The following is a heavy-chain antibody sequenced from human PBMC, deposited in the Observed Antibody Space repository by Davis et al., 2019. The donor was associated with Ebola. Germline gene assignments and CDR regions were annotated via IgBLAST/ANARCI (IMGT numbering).Heavy chain of an antibody. J-gene: IGHJ4*02. CDR2: IYPGDSDT. CDR1: GYSFTSYW. V-gene: IGHV5-51*01. Sequence: PGGSLRLSCKGSGYSFTSYWIGWVRQLPGKGLEWMGIIYPGDSDTRYSPSFQGQVTISADKSISTAYLRWSSLKASDTAMYYCARPSSGWEIFDYWGQGTLVTVSS. D-gene: IGHD6-19*01. CDR3: ARPSSGWEIFDY.